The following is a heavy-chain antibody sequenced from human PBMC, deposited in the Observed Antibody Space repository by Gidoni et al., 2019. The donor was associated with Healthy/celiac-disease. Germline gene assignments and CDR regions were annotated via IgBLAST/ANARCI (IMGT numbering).Heavy chain of an antibody. Sequence: QVQLVESGGGVVQPGRSLRLSCAASGFTFSSYAMHWVRQAPGKGLEWVAVISYDGSNKYYADSVKGRFTIFRDNSKNTLYLQMNSLRAEDTAVYYCAREGQQWLVYFQHWGQGTLVTVSS. J-gene: IGHJ1*01. D-gene: IGHD6-19*01. CDR2: ISYDGSNK. CDR1: GFTFSSYA. CDR3: AREGQQWLVYFQH. V-gene: IGHV3-30-3*01.